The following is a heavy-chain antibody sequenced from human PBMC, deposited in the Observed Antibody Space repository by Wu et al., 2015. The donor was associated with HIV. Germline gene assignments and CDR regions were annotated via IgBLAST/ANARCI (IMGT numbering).Heavy chain of an antibody. CDR1: GYTFTGYY. J-gene: IGHJ6*02. D-gene: IGHD6-19*01. Sequence: VQLVQSGAEVKKPGASVKVSCKASGYTFTGYYMHWVRQAPGQGLEWMGWINPNSGGTNYAQKFQGRVTMTRDTSISTAYMELSRLRSDDTAVYYCARDLAVAAPNPYYYYYGMDVWGQGTTVTVSS. CDR3: ARDLAVAAPNPYYYYYGMDV. V-gene: IGHV1-2*02. CDR2: INPNSGGT.